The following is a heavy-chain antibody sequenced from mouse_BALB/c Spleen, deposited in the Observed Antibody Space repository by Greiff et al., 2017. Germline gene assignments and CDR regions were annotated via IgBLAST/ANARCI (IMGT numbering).Heavy chain of an antibody. CDR3: ARKLITPYAMDY. CDR1: GYTFTSYT. J-gene: IGHJ4*01. Sequence: VQLQQSAAELARPGASVKMSCKASGYTFTSYTMHWVKQRPGQGLEWIGYINPSSGYTEYNQKFKDKTTLTADKSSSTAYMQLSSLTSEDSAVYYCARKLITPYAMDYWGQGTSVTVSS. V-gene: IGHV1-4*02. D-gene: IGHD2-4*01. CDR2: INPSSGYT.